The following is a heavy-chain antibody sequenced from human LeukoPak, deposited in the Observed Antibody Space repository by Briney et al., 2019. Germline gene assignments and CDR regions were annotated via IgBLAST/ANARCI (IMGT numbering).Heavy chain of an antibody. V-gene: IGHV3-21*01. D-gene: IGHD2-2*03. J-gene: IGHJ4*02. Sequence: PGGSLRLSCAASGFTFSSYSMNWVRQAPGKGLEWVSSISSSSSYIYYADSVKGRFTISRDNAKNSLYLQMNSLRAEDTAVYYCARMDIVEHRIDYWGQGTLVTVSS. CDR2: ISSSSSYI. CDR1: GFTFSSYS. CDR3: ARMDIVEHRIDY.